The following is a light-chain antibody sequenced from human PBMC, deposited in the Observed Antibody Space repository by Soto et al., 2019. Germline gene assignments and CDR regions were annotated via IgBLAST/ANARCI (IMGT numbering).Light chain of an antibody. V-gene: IGKV3-11*01. Sequence: EIVLTQSPATLSLSPGERATLSCRASQSVSSYLAWYQQKPGQAPRLLIYDASNRATGIPARFSGSGSGTDLTPTISSLEPEDFAVYYCQQRSNWPSYTFGQGTKLEIK. CDR2: DAS. J-gene: IGKJ2*01. CDR1: QSVSSY. CDR3: QQRSNWPSYT.